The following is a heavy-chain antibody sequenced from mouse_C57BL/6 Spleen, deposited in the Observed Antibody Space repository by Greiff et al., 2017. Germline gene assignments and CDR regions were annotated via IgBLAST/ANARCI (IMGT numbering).Heavy chain of an antibody. J-gene: IGHJ4*01. CDR2: IYPGSGST. V-gene: IGHV1-55*01. D-gene: IGHD1-1*01. Sequence: VQLQQPGAELVKPGASVKMSCKASGYTFTSYWITWVKQRPGQGLEWIGVIYPGSGSTNYNEKFKSKATLTVDTSSSTAYMQLSSLTSEDSAVYYCARSYYYGSSPYYAMDYWGQGTSVTVSS. CDR3: ARSYYYGSSPYYAMDY. CDR1: GYTFTSYW.